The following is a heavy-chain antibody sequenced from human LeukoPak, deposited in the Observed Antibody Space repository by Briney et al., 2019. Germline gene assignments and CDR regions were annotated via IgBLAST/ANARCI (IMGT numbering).Heavy chain of an antibody. J-gene: IGHJ4*02. V-gene: IGHV3-23*01. Sequence: VGSLRLSCAASGFTFRSYAMSWVRPAPGKGLEWVSGFSGGDGITSYADSVKGRFTISRDNSKNTLYLQMNSLRAEDTAVYYCAKGKVVPATIYDYWGQGTLVTVSS. D-gene: IGHD2-2*02. CDR1: GFTFRSYA. CDR2: FSGGDGIT. CDR3: AKGKVVPATIYDY.